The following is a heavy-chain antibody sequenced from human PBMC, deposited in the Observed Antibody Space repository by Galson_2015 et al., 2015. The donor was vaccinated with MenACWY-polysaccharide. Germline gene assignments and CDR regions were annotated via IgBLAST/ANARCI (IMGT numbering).Heavy chain of an antibody. J-gene: IGHJ4*02. D-gene: IGHD3-9*01. CDR2: ISGGGGST. V-gene: IGHV3-23*01. CDR1: GFTFDSYA. Sequence: SLRLSCAASGFTFDSYAMNWVRQAPGKGLQWVSAISGGGGSTYYADSVKGRFTISRDNSKNTLYLQMNSLRAEDTAVYYCVRDRDDILTGNRPMFDNWGQGTLVTVSS. CDR3: VRDRDDILTGNRPMFDN.